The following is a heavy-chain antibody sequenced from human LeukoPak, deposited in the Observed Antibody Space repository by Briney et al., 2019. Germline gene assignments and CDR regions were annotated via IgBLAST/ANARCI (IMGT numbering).Heavy chain of an antibody. Sequence: GGSLRLSCAAPGFAFSSYEMNWVRQAPGKGLEWVSYISSSGSTIYHADSVKGRFTISRDNAKNSLYLQMNSLRAEDTAVYYCVTVAGATKGHYFDYWGQGTLVTVSS. CDR2: ISSSGSTI. CDR1: GFAFSSYE. CDR3: VTVAGATKGHYFDY. D-gene: IGHD1-26*01. J-gene: IGHJ4*02. V-gene: IGHV3-48*03.